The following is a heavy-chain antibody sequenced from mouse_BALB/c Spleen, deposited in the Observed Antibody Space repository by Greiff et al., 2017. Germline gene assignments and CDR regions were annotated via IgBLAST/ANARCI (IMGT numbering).Heavy chain of an antibody. CDR1: GYTFTSYW. CDR2: IYPGDGDT. CDR3: ARDGTGYYFDY. D-gene: IGHD4-1*01. Sequence: LVESGAELARPGASVKLSCKASGYTFTSYWMQWVKQRPGQGLEWIGAIYPGDGDTRYTQKFKGKATLTADKSSSTAYMQLSSLASEDSAVYYCARDGTGYYFDYWGQGTTLTVSS. V-gene: IGHV1-87*01. J-gene: IGHJ2*01.